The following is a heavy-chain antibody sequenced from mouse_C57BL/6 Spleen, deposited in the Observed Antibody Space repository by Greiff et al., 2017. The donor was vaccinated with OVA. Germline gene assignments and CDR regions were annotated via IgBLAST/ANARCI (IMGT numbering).Heavy chain of an antibody. D-gene: IGHD2-3*01. Sequence: QVQLQQPGAELVRPGSSVKLSCKASGYTFTSYWMDWVKQRPGQGLEWIGNIYPSDSETHYNQKFKDKATLTVDKSSSTAYMQLSSLTSEDSAVYYWARPLHYDGSHYYAMDYWGQGTSVTVSS. V-gene: IGHV1-61*01. J-gene: IGHJ4*01. CDR1: GYTFTSYW. CDR2: IYPSDSET. CDR3: ARPLHYDGSHYYAMDY.